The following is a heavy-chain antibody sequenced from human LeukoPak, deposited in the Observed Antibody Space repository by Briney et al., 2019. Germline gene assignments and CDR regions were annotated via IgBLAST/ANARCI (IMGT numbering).Heavy chain of an antibody. V-gene: IGHV4-4*07. CDR3: AMTGYSPDPDY. D-gene: IGHD3-9*01. CDR1: GGSISTYY. Sequence: SETLSLTCTVSGGSISTYYWSWIRQPAGKGLEWIGRIYTSGSTKYNPSLKSRVTMSVDTSKTHFSLKLRSVTAADTAVYYCAMTGYSPDPDYRGQGTLVTVSS. J-gene: IGHJ4*02. CDR2: IYTSGST.